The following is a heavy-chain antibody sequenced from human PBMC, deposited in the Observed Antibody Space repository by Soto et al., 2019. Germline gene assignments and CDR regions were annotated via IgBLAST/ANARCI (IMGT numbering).Heavy chain of an antibody. J-gene: IGHJ6*01. CDR3: AKDRGDHDSSGYGLYYYYGLDV. Sequence: PGGSLRLSCAASGLTCSSYSMNWVRQATGKGLEWVAVISYDGSNKYYADSVKGRFTISRDNSKNTLYLQMNSLRAEDTAVYYCAKDRGDHDSSGYGLYYYYGLDVWGQGTTVTVSS. V-gene: IGHV3-30*18. CDR2: ISYDGSNK. D-gene: IGHD3-22*01. CDR1: GLTCSSYS.